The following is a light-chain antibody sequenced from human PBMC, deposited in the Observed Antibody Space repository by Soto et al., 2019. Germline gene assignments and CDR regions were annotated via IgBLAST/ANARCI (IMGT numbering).Light chain of an antibody. V-gene: IGKV1-27*01. CDR2: AAS. CDR3: QKYNSAPFT. J-gene: IGKJ4*01. Sequence: DIQMTRSPSSLSPSVGAKVTITARAGQGFSNYLAWYQQKPGKVPKLLIYAASTLQSGVPSRFSGSGSGTDFTLTISSLQPEDVATYYCQKYNSAPFTFGGGTKVEIK. CDR1: QGFSNY.